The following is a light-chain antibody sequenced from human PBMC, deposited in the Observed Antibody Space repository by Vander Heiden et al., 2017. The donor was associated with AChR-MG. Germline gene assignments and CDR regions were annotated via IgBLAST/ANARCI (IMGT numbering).Light chain of an antibody. CDR1: QSISSY. V-gene: IGKV1-39*01. CDR2: AAS. Sequence: DIQMTQSPSSLSASVGDRVTITCRASQSISSYLNWYQQKTGKVPKLLIYAASSLQSGVPSRFSGSGSGTDFTLTISRLQPEDFATYSCQQRDSTPWTFGQRTKVEIK. J-gene: IGKJ1*01. CDR3: QQRDSTPWT.